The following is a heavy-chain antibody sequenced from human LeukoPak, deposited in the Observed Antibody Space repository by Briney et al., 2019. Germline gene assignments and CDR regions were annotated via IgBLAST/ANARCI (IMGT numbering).Heavy chain of an antibody. J-gene: IGHJ4*02. Sequence: GESLQISSKGSGYGFTFYWIAWVRQMSGKGLEWMGIIYPGDSDTRYSPSFQGQVSISADKSINTAYLQWSSLEASDTAIYYCARQDGSGIYYFDNWGQGTLVAVPS. CDR2: IYPGDSDT. V-gene: IGHV5-51*01. D-gene: IGHD3-10*01. CDR1: GYGFTFYW. CDR3: ARQDGSGIYYFDN.